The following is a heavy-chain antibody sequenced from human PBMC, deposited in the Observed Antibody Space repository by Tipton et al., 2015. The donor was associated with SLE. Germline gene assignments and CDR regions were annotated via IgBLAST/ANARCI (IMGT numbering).Heavy chain of an antibody. V-gene: IGHV3-7*03. CDR3: AKNYGVN. J-gene: IGHJ4*02. CDR1: GFTFSNYW. CDR2: IKEDGSEK. D-gene: IGHD4-17*01. Sequence: SLRLSCAASGFTFSNYWMSWVRQGPGMGLEWVANIKEDGSEKYYVDSVKGRFTISRDNAKNSLYLQMNSLRAEDTALYYCAKNYGVNWGQGTLVTVSS.